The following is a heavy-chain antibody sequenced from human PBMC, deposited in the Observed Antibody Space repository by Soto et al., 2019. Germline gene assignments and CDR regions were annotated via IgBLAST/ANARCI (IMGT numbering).Heavy chain of an antibody. V-gene: IGHV2-5*02. CDR1: GFSLTTSGVG. Sequence: QITLTESGPTLVKPTQTLTLTCTFSGFSLTTSGVGVGWIRQPPGKALEWLALIYWDDDKRYSPSLKSRLTITKDTSRKQVVLTMSSMDPVDTATYYCLQKRSGCCSDSWGQGTLVTVSS. D-gene: IGHD1-26*01. J-gene: IGHJ4*02. CDR3: LQKRSGCCSDS. CDR2: IYWDDDK.